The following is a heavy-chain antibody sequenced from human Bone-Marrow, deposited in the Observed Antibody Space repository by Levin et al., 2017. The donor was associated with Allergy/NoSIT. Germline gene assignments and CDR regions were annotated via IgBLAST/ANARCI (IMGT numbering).Heavy chain of an antibody. CDR3: TRDHAYAFNL. CDR1: GFSFSDHH. V-gene: IGHV3-72*01. Sequence: GESLKISCAASGFSFSDHHMDWVRQAPGRGLEWVGRVRFKGNNYMTHYAASVEGRFTVSRDDSKNSLYLQMSSLNFEDTAIYFCTRDHAYAFNLWGQGTMVIVSS. J-gene: IGHJ3*01. CDR2: VRFKGNNYMT.